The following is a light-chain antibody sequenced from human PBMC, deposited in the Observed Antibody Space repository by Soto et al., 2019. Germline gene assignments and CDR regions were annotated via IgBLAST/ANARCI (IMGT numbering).Light chain of an antibody. CDR3: HSYDSSMSGWV. CDR1: SSNIVAGYD. Sequence: QSVLTQPPSVSGAPGQRVTISCTGSSSNIVAGYDVHWYQQLPGTAPKLLIYGNSNRPSGVPDRFSGSKSGTSASLAITGLQAEDEADYYCHSYDSSMSGWVFGGGTQVTVL. J-gene: IGLJ3*02. CDR2: GNS. V-gene: IGLV1-40*01.